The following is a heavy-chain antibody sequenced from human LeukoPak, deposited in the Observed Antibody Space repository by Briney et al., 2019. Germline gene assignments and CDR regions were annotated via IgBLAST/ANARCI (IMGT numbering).Heavy chain of an antibody. CDR2: VHYSGTA. Sequence: SETLSLTCTVSDGSITNYDWSWVRQPPGKGLELIGRVHYSGTADYNPSLKSRVTISIDTSKKHFFLKLKSVTAADTAVYYCARGYGDFRVESRYFHSWGQGTLVTVSS. CDR1: DGSITNYD. CDR3: ARGYGDFRVESRYFHS. V-gene: IGHV4-59*01. J-gene: IGHJ4*02. D-gene: IGHD4-17*01.